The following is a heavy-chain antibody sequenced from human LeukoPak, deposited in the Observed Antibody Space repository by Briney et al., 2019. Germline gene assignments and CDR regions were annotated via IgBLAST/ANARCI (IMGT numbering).Heavy chain of an antibody. CDR3: TATLSSGWYSLDY. V-gene: IGHV3-15*01. J-gene: IGHJ4*02. D-gene: IGHD6-19*01. CDR2: IKSKTDGGTT. CDR1: GFTFSNAW. Sequence: PGGSLRLSCAASGFTFSNAWMSWVRQAPGKGLEWVGRIKSKTDGGTTDYAAPVKGRFTISRDDSKNTLYLQMNSLKTEDTAVYYCTATLSSGWYSLDYWGQGTLVTVSS.